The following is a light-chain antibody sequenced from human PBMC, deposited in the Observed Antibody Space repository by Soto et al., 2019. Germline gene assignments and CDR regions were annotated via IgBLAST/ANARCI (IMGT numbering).Light chain of an antibody. V-gene: IGKV3-11*01. Sequence: EIVLTHSPATLSLSPGEIATLSCRASQSVSSYLAWYQQKPGQAPRLLIYDASNRATGIPARFSGSGSGTDFTLTISSLEPEDFAVHYCQQRSNWPLTFGGATKVDIK. CDR1: QSVSSY. J-gene: IGKJ4*01. CDR3: QQRSNWPLT. CDR2: DAS.